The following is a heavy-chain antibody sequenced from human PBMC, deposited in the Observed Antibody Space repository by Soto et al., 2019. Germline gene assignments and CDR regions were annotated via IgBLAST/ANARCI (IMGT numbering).Heavy chain of an antibody. Sequence: QVQLVQPGAEVKKPGSSVKVSCKASGGTFSSYAISWVRQAPGQGLEWMGGIIPIFGTANYAQKFQGRVTITADESTSTAYMKLSSLRSEDTAVYYCARDILGYCSSTSCSENFDYWGQGTLVTVSS. J-gene: IGHJ4*02. V-gene: IGHV1-69*01. CDR1: GGTFSSYA. CDR2: IIPIFGTA. D-gene: IGHD2-2*03. CDR3: ARDILGYCSSTSCSENFDY.